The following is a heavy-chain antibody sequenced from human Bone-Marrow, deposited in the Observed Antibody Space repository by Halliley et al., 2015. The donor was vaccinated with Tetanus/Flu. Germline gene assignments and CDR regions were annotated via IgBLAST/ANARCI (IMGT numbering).Heavy chain of an antibody. V-gene: IGHV3-30-3*01. CDR3: ARMGADDAFDI. CDR1: GFTSSSYA. CDR2: ISYDGSNK. J-gene: IGHJ3*02. Sequence: CAASGFTSSSYAMHWVRQAPGKGLEWVAVISYDGSNKYYADSVKGRFTISRDNSKNTLYLQMNSLRAEDTAVYYCARMGADDAFDIWGQGTMVTVSS.